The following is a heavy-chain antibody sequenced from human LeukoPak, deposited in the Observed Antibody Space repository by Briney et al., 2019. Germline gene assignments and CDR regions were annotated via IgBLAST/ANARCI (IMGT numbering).Heavy chain of an antibody. J-gene: IGHJ6*03. CDR1: GYIFTGYY. CDR2: INPNSGGT. V-gene: IGHV1-2*02. Sequence: GASVRVSCTASGYIFTGYYMHWVRQAPGQGLEWMGWINPNSGGTNYAQKFQGKVTMTRDTSISTAYMELSRLRSDDMAVYYCATNLLLFTAGTIKPNYYYMDVWGKGTTVTVSS. D-gene: IGHD1-26*01. CDR3: ATNLLLFTAGTIKPNYYYMDV.